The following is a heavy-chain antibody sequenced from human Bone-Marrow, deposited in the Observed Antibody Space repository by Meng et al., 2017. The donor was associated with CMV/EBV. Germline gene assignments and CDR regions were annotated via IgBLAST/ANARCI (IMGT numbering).Heavy chain of an antibody. J-gene: IGHJ4*02. CDR2: MSYSGTT. V-gene: IGHV4-38-2*02. CDR1: GYSISSGYY. CDR3: ARRGRAERSGYSYFDY. Sequence: GTLRLSCTVSGYSISSGYYWGWIRQPPGKGLEWIGSMSYSGTTYYNPSLESRVTISLDASNNQFSLRLSSVTAADTAVYYCARRGRAERSGYSYFDYWGQGTLVTVSS. D-gene: IGHD3-3*01.